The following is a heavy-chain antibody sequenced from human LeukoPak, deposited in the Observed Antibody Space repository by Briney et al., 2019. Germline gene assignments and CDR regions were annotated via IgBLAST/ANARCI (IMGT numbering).Heavy chain of an antibody. D-gene: IGHD2-2*03. J-gene: IGHJ6*03. V-gene: IGHV3-30*02. CDR3: AKDLDKGYYYYMDV. CDR2: IRYDGSNK. Sequence: GRSLRLSCSASGFTFSSYGMHWVRQAPGKGLEWVAFIRYDGSNKYYADSVKGRFTISRDNSKNTLYLQMNSLRAEDTAVYYCAKDLDKGYYYYMDVWGKGTTVTVSS. CDR1: GFTFSSYG.